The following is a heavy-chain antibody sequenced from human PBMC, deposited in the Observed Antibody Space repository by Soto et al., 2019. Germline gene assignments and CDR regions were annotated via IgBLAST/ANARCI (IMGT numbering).Heavy chain of an antibody. CDR3: AGQYAAAGTHYYYYGMDV. CDR1: GFTFITYA. V-gene: IGHV3-33*01. D-gene: IGHD6-13*01. J-gene: IGHJ6*02. CDR2: IWYDGSDK. Sequence: QAWGSLRLSCAASGFTFITYAIHFFRHSPFKWLEWVAVIWYDGSDKYYADSVKGRFTISRDNSRNTLYLQMNSLRAEDTAVYYCAGQYAAAGTHYYYYGMDVWGQGTTVTVSS.